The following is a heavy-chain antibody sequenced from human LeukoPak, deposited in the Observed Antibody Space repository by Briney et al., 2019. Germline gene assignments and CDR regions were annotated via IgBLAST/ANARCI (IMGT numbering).Heavy chain of an antibody. V-gene: IGHV6-1*01. CDR1: GDSVSSTSTA. Sequence: SQTLSLTCALSGDSVSSTSTAWSWIRQSPSRGLEWLGRTYYRSTWIHDYSLSVKGRITINPDTSKNQFSLQLDSVTPEDTAVYYCARNLSPDFDYWGQGTLVTVSS. CDR3: ARNLSPDFDY. CDR2: TYYRSTWIH. J-gene: IGHJ4*02.